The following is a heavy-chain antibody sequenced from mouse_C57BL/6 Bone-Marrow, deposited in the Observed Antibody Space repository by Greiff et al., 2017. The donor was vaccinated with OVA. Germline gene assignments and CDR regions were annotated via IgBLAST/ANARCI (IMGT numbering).Heavy chain of an antibody. CDR2: ISNGGGST. J-gene: IGHJ4*01. Sequence: EVQGVESGGGLVQPGGSLKLSCAASGFTFSDYYMYWVRQTPEKRLEWVAYISNGGGSTYYPDTVKGRFTISRDNAKNTLYLQMSRLKSEDTAMYYCARPYYGNPYAMDYWGQGTSVTVSS. CDR1: GFTFSDYY. D-gene: IGHD2-10*01. V-gene: IGHV5-12*01. CDR3: ARPYYGNPYAMDY.